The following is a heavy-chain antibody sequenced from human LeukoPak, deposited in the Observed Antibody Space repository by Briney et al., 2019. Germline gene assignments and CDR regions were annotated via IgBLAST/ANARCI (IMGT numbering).Heavy chain of an antibody. CDR1: GGSISSYY. CDR2: ISYSGST. CDR3: ASLRPTSPSLLPLD. J-gene: IGHJ4*02. Sequence: SETLSLTCTVSGGSISSYYWGWIRQPPGKGLEWIGSISYSGSTYYNPSLKSRVTISVDTSKNQFSLQLSSVTAADTAVYYCASLRPTSPSLLPLDWGQGTLVTVSS. V-gene: IGHV4-39*01. D-gene: IGHD3-16*01.